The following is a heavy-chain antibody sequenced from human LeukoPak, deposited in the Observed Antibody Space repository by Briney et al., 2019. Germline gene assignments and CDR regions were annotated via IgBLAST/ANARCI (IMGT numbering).Heavy chain of an antibody. CDR2: INHSGST. J-gene: IGHJ5*02. CDR1: GGSFSGYY. V-gene: IGHV4-34*01. Sequence: SETLSLTCAVYGGSFSGYYWSWIRQPPGKGLEWIGEINHSGSTNYNPSLKSRVTISVDTSKNQSSLKLSSVTAADTAVYYCARAKRYSSSWQTINWFDPWGQGTLVTVSS. CDR3: ARAKRYSSSWQTINWFDP. D-gene: IGHD6-13*01.